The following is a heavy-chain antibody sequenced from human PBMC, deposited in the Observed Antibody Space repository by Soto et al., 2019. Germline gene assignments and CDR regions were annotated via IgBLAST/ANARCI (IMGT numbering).Heavy chain of an antibody. V-gene: IGHV4-34*01. D-gene: IGHD3-3*01. Sequence: PSETLSLTCAVYGGSFSGYYWSWIRQPPGKGLEWIGEINHSGSTNYNPSLKSRVTISVDTSKNQFSLKLSSVTAADTAVYYCARGGPYDFWSGYYPPDSNYYYYYGMDVWGQGTTVTVSS. CDR3: ARGGPYDFWSGYYPPDSNYYYYYGMDV. CDR1: GGSFSGYY. CDR2: INHSGST. J-gene: IGHJ6*02.